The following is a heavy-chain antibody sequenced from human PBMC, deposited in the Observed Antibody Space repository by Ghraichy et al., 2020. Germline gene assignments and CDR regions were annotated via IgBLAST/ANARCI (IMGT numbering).Heavy chain of an antibody. CDR1: EFTFSSYS. CDR3: AKDSNVRGDSNCLFCGFDI. Sequence: GESLNISCTASEFTFSSYSMNWVRQAPGKGLEWVSAISDSGDKTFYADSVKGRFTISRDNSKNTLYLQMNSLRAEDTAMYFCAKDSNVRGDSNCLFCGFDIGGQGTVVTVSS. V-gene: IGHV3-23*01. J-gene: IGHJ3*02. CDR2: ISDSGDKT. D-gene: IGHD2-21*02.